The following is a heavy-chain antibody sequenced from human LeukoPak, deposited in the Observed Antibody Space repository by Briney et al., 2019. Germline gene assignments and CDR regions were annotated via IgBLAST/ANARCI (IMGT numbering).Heavy chain of an antibody. Sequence: GGSLRLSCAASGFTFSSYAMRWVRQAPGKGLEWVSAISNNGGYTYYADSVQGRFTISRDNSKSTLCLQMNSLRAEDTAVYYCAKQLGYCSDGSCYFPYWGQGTLVTVSS. V-gene: IGHV3-23*01. CDR1: GFTFSSYA. D-gene: IGHD2-15*01. CDR3: AKQLGYCSDGSCYFPY. J-gene: IGHJ4*02. CDR2: ISNNGGYT.